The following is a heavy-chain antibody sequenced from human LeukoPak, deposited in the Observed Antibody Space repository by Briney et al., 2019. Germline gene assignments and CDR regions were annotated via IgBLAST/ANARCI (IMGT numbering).Heavy chain of an antibody. V-gene: IGHV4-59*01. CDR2: IYYSGST. Sequence: SETLSLTCTVSGGSISSYYWSWIRQPPGKGLEWIGYIYYSGSTNYNPSLKSRVTISVDTSKNQFSLKLSSVTAADTAVYYCAIHSYSLDACDIWGQGTMVTVSS. D-gene: IGHD5-18*01. J-gene: IGHJ3*02. CDR3: AIHSYSLDACDI. CDR1: GGSISSYY.